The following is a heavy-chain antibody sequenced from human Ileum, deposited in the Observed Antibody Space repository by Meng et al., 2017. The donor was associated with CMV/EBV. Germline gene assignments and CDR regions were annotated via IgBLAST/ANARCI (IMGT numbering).Heavy chain of an antibody. CDR2: ISSGGSST. CDR1: FIFSSHA. CDR3: ATDRGATLSSIVGLDY. J-gene: IGHJ4*02. V-gene: IGHV3-23*03. D-gene: IGHD3-10*01. Sequence: FIFSSHAMSWVRQAPGKGLEWVSLISSGGSSTYYVDSVKGRFTISRDSSKNTLYLQMNSFRVEDTATYYCATDRGATLSSIVGLDYWGQGTVVTVSS.